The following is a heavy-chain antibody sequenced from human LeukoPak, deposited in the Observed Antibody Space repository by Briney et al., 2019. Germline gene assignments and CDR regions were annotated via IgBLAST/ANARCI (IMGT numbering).Heavy chain of an antibody. CDR1: GFTFSSYA. J-gene: IGHJ4*02. D-gene: IGHD3-22*01. CDR3: AKDRTLYYYDSSGYYY. Sequence: GRSLRLSCAASGFTFSSYAMSWVRQAPGKGLEWVSAISGSGGSTYYADSVKGRFTISRDNSKTTLYLQMNSLRAEDTAVYYCAKDRTLYYYDSSGYYYWGQGTLVTVSS. V-gene: IGHV3-23*01. CDR2: ISGSGGST.